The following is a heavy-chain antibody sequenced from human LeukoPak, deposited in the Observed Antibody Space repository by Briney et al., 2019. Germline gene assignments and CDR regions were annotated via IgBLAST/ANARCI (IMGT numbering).Heavy chain of an antibody. J-gene: IGHJ6*03. CDR2: ISAYNGNT. D-gene: IGHD3-22*01. Sequence: ASVKVSCKASDYSFTSYGISWVRQAPGQGLEWMGWISAYNGNTNYAQKLQGRVTMTTDTSTSTAYMELRSLRSDDTAVYYCARAEYYYDSSGYYYYYYYMDVWGKGTTVTVSS. CDR3: ARAEYYYDSSGYYYYYYYMDV. V-gene: IGHV1-18*01. CDR1: DYSFTSYG.